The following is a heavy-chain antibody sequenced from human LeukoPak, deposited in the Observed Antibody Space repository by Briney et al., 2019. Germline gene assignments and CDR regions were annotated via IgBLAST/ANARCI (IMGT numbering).Heavy chain of an antibody. D-gene: IGHD1-26*01. Sequence: PGGSLRLSCVASGYIFNNYAVSWVRQAPGKGLEWVSAISGSGSTYYADSVKGRFTISRDNSKNTGYLQMNSLRAEDTAVYYCVKDWELNFDYWGQGTLVTVSS. CDR2: ISGSGST. CDR1: GYIFNNYA. CDR3: VKDWELNFDY. J-gene: IGHJ4*02. V-gene: IGHV3-23*01.